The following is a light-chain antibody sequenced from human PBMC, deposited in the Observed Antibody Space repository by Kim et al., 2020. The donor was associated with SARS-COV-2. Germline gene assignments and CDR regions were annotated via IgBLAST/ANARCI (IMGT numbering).Light chain of an antibody. CDR1: ISRNKS. CDR2: DDS. V-gene: IGLV3-21*03. CDR3: QVWDSRSDAV. J-gene: IGLJ7*01. Sequence: VDPGKMPRITCGRDISRNKSVHWYQQKPGQAPVLINYDDSDRPSGISERFSGSNSGNTASLTISRVEAGVEADYYCQVWDSRSDAVFGGGTQLTVL.